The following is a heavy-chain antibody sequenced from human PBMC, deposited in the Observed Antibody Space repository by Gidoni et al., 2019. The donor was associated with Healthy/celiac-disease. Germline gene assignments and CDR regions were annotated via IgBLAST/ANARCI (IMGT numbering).Heavy chain of an antibody. CDR2: IIPIFGTA. J-gene: IGHJ2*01. V-gene: IGHV1-69*01. CDR1: GVTCSSYA. D-gene: IGHD6-6*01. Sequence: QVQLVQSGAEVRKPGSSVKVSCEACGVTCSSYAISWVRQAPGQGLEWRGGIIPIFGTANYAQNFQGRVTITADESTSTAYMELSSLRSEDTAVYYCARSGRLVRRYFDLWGRGTLVTVSS. CDR3: ARSGRLVRRYFDL.